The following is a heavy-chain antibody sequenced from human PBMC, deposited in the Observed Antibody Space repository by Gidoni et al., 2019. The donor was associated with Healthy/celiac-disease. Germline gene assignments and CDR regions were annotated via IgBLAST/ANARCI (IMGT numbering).Heavy chain of an antibody. V-gene: IGHV3-13*05. D-gene: IGHD3-10*01. CDR3: ARGGRYYYCSGSSSDAFDI. CDR1: GFTFSSYD. CDR2: RVTAGDP. J-gene: IGHJ3*02. Sequence: EVQLVESGEGLVQPGGSLRLSCAASGFTFSSYDTPWFRKATGKGLEWFSARVTAGDPYYPGSVKGRVTISRENAKNSLYLQMNSLRAGDTAGYYWARGGRYYYCSGSSSDAFDIWGQVTMVTVSS.